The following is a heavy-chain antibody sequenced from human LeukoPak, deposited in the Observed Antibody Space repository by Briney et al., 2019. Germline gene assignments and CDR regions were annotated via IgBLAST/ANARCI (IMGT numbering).Heavy chain of an antibody. Sequence: ASVKVSCKASGYTFTGYYMRWVRQAPGQGLEWMGWINPNSGGTNYAQKFQGRVTMTRDTSISTAYMELSRLRSDDTAVYYCARVTSSSWSDYYMDVWGKGTTVTVSS. J-gene: IGHJ6*03. V-gene: IGHV1-2*02. CDR2: INPNSGGT. D-gene: IGHD6-13*01. CDR1: GYTFTGYY. CDR3: ARVTSSSWSDYYMDV.